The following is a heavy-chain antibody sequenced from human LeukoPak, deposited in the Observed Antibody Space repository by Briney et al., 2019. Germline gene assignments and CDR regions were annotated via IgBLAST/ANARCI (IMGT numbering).Heavy chain of an antibody. CDR3: ARDRRDTMVREGDAFDI. V-gene: IGHV4-59*01. Sequence: SETLSLTCTVSGGSISSYYWSWIRQPPGKGLEWIGYIYYSGSTNYNPSLKSRVTISVDTSKNPFSLKLSSVTAADTAVYYCARDRRDTMVREGDAFDIWGQGTMVTVSP. CDR2: IYYSGST. D-gene: IGHD3-10*01. CDR1: GGSISSYY. J-gene: IGHJ3*02.